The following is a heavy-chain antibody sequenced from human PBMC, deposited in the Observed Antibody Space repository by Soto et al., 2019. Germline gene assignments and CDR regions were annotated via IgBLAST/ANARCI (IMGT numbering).Heavy chain of an antibody. CDR2: IIPIFGTA. J-gene: IGHJ6*02. CDR3: ARSKAVQLERPGGMDV. Sequence: GASVESSSKAPGGTFSSYALCWARQAPGQGLEWMGGIIPIFGTANYAQKFQGRVTITADESTSTAYMELSSLRSEDTAVYYCARSKAVQLERPGGMDVWGQGTTVTVSS. V-gene: IGHV1-69*13. D-gene: IGHD1-1*01. CDR1: GGTFSSYA.